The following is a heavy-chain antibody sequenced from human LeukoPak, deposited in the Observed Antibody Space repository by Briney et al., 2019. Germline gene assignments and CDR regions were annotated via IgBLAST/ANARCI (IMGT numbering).Heavy chain of an antibody. CDR2: ISGSGGST. Sequence: PGGSLRLSCAASGFTFSSYAMSWVRQAPGKGLEWVSAISGSGGSTYYADSVKGRFTISRDNSKNTLYLQMNSLRAEDTAVYYCARDSSGYYKPFDYWGQGTLVTVSS. D-gene: IGHD3-22*01. CDR1: GFTFSSYA. CDR3: ARDSSGYYKPFDY. J-gene: IGHJ4*02. V-gene: IGHV3-23*01.